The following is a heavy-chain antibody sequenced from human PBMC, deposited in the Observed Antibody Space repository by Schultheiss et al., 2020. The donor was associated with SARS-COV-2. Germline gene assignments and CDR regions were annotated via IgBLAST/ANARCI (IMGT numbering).Heavy chain of an antibody. D-gene: IGHD1-1*01. CDR3: ARVPIQLERRGHYDY. V-gene: IGHV1-69*13. Sequence: SVKVSCKSSGDTFSKYAISWVRQAPGQGLEWMGAIIPIFGTANYAQKFQGRVTITADESTSTAYMELSSLRSEDTAVYYCARVPIQLERRGHYDYWGQGTLVTVSS. CDR2: IIPIFGTA. J-gene: IGHJ4*02. CDR1: GDTFSKYA.